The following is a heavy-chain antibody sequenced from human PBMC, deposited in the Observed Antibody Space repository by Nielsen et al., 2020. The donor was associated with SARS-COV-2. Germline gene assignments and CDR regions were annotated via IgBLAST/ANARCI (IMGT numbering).Heavy chain of an antibody. V-gene: IGHV3-20*01. J-gene: IGHJ6*02. CDR2: INWNGGST. Sequence: GESLKISCAASGFTFDDYGMSWVRQAPGKGLEWVSGINWNGGSTAYADSVKGRFTISRDNAKNSLYLQMNSLRAEDTALYHCAREQGRSGNYEVHYYGMDVWGQGTTVTVSS. CDR3: AREQGRSGNYEVHYYGMDV. CDR1: GFTFDDYG. D-gene: IGHD1-7*01.